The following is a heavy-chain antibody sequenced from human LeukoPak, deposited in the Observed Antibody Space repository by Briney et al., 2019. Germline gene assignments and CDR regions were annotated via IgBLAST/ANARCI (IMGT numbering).Heavy chain of an antibody. CDR3: ARDYYGCSFDY. J-gene: IGHJ4*02. D-gene: IGHD3-10*01. Sequence: AGSLRLSCTASGFTFSSYSMNWVRQAPGKGLEWVSSISSSSSYIYYAESVKGRFAISRDNAKNSLYLQMNSLRAEDTAVYYCARDYYGCSFDYWGQGTLVTVSS. V-gene: IGHV3-21*01. CDR1: GFTFSSYS. CDR2: ISSSSSYI.